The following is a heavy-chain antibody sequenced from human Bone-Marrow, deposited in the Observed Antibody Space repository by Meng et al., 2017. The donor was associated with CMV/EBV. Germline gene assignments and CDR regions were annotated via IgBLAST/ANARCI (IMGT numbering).Heavy chain of an antibody. CDR1: GFTFRSYW. Sequence: GGSLRLSCAASGFTFRSYWMHWVRQTPQKGLVWVSRIKTDGTYANYADSVEGRFTISRDNAKNALYLQMNSLRAEDTAVYYCVRDGHSWDFDFWGQGRLVTVSS. CDR2: IKTDGTYA. CDR3: VRDGHSWDFDF. V-gene: IGHV3-74*01. D-gene: IGHD6-13*01. J-gene: IGHJ4*02.